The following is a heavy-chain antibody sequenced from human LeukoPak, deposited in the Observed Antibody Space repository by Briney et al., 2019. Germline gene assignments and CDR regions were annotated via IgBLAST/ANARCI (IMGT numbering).Heavy chain of an antibody. Sequence: LPGGSLRLSCAASGFTFSSYTMNWVRQPPGKGLEWVSNIGTSSTTIYYADFVKGRFTISRDNAKNSLYLQMNSLRADDTAVYYCARFAAGGSYYYYMDVWGKGTTVTVSS. J-gene: IGHJ6*03. CDR2: IGTSSTTI. V-gene: IGHV3-48*01. CDR1: GFTFSSYT. D-gene: IGHD6-25*01. CDR3: ARFAAGGSYYYYMDV.